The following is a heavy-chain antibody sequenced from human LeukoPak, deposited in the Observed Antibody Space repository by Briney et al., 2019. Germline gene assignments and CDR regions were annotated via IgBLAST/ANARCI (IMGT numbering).Heavy chain of an antibody. CDR2: IYYSGST. J-gene: IGHJ5*02. CDR1: GGSISSHY. CDR3: ARDSPNWFDP. Sequence: TSETLSLTCTVSGGSISSHYWSWIRQPPGKGLEWIGYIYYSGSTNYNPSLKSRVTISVDTSKNQFSLKLSSVTAADTAVYYCARDSPNWFDPWGQGTLVTVSS. V-gene: IGHV4-59*11.